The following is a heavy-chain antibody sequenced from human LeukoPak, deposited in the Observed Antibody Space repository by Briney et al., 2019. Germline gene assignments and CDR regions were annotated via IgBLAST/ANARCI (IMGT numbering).Heavy chain of an antibody. J-gene: IGHJ6*02. CDR3: ARDPATYYDFWSGYGSDYGMDV. CDR1: EFTFNTYA. D-gene: IGHD3-3*01. CDR2: ISSSSSYI. V-gene: IGHV3-21*01. Sequence: GSLRLSCAASEFTFNTYAVSWVRQAPGKGLEWVSSISSSSSYIYYADSVKGRFTISRDNAKNSLYLQMNSLRAEDTAVYYCARDPATYYDFWSGYGSDYGMDVWGQGTTVTVSS.